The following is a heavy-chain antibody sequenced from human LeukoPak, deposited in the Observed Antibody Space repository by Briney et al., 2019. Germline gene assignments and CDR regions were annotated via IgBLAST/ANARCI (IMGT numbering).Heavy chain of an antibody. CDR1: GYIFTNYY. CDR3: ARGRFTMVRGVYNWFDP. J-gene: IGHJ5*02. V-gene: IGHV1-69*13. D-gene: IGHD3-10*01. Sequence: GASVKVSCKASGYIFTNYYIIWVRQAPGQGLEWMGGIIPIFGTANYAQKFQGRVTITADESTSTAYMELSSLRSEDTAVYYCARGRFTMVRGVYNWFDPWGQGTLVTVSS. CDR2: IIPIFGTA.